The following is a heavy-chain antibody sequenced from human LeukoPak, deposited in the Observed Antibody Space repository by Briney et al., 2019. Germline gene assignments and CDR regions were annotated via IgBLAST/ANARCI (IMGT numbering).Heavy chain of an antibody. CDR1: GYTLTSYY. CDR2: MNPNSGNT. Sequence: ASVKVSCKASGYTLTSYYMHWVRQAPGQGLEWMGWMNPNSGNTGYAQKFQGRVTMTRNTSISTAYMELSSLRSEDTAVYYCARGDGYNYDDAFDIWGQGTMVTVSS. V-gene: IGHV1-8*02. CDR3: ARGDGYNYDDAFDI. J-gene: IGHJ3*02. D-gene: IGHD5-24*01.